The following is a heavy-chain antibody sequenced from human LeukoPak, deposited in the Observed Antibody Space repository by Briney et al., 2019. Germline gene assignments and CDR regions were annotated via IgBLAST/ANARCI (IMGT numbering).Heavy chain of an antibody. CDR1: GGSFSGYY. CDR3: ARIEMVYAILRDAFDI. Sequence: SETLSLTCAVYGGSFSGYYWSWIRQPPGKGLEWIGEINHSGSTNYNPSLKSRVTISVDTSKNQFSLKLSSVTAADTAVYYCARIEMVYAILRDAFDIWGQGTMVTVSS. J-gene: IGHJ3*02. CDR2: INHSGST. V-gene: IGHV4-34*01. D-gene: IGHD2-8*01.